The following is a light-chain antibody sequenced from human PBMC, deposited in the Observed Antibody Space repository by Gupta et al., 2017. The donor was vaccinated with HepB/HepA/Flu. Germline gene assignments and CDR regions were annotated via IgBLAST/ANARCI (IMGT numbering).Light chain of an antibody. Sequence: SYELTQPHSVSVSPGPTASITCSGHKLDDKFVHWYQQRPGQSPVLVIYQDSRRPSGIPERFSGSNSGNTATLTITGTQPTDEADYFCQAWDTSTFVFGTGTKVAVL. CDR1: KLDDKF. CDR3: QAWDTSTFV. J-gene: IGLJ1*01. V-gene: IGLV3-1*01. CDR2: QDS.